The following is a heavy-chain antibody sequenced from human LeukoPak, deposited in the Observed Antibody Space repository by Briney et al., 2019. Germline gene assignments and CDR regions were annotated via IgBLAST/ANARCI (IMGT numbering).Heavy chain of an antibody. CDR1: GFTFSSYA. J-gene: IGHJ6*03. CDR2: ISGSGGST. D-gene: IGHD6-13*01. CDR3: AKDRRSWYPRYYYYMDV. Sequence: GGFLRLSCAASGFTFSSYAMSWVRQAPGKGLEWVSAISGSGGSTYYADSVKGRFTISRDNSKNTLYLQMNSLRAEDTAVYYCAKDRRSWYPRYYYYMDVWGKGTTVTVSS. V-gene: IGHV3-23*01.